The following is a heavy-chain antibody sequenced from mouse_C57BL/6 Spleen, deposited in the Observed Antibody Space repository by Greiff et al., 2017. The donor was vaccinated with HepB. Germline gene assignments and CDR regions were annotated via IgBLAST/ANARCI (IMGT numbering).Heavy chain of an antibody. Sequence: EVQLVESGGDLVKPGGSLKLSCAASGFTFSSYGMSWVRQTPDKRLEWVATISSGGSYTYYPDSVKGRFTISRDNAKNTLYLQMSSLKSEDTAMYDCARQRRQGAYFDYWGQGTTLIVSS. CDR2: ISSGGSYT. V-gene: IGHV5-6*01. D-gene: IGHD3-2*01. CDR1: GFTFSSYG. J-gene: IGHJ2*01. CDR3: ARQRRQGAYFDY.